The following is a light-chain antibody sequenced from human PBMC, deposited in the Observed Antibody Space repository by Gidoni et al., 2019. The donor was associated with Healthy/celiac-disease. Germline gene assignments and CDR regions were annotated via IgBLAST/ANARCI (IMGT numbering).Light chain of an antibody. J-gene: IGKJ4*01. CDR3: LQHNSYPLT. CDR2: AAS. CDR1: QGIRNA. Sequence: DIHMTQSPSSLSASVGDRVTITCRASQGIRNALGWYQQKPGKAPKRLIYAASSLQSGGPSRFSGSGSGTEFTLPISSLQPEDFATYYCLQHNSYPLTFGGGTKVEIK. V-gene: IGKV1-17*01.